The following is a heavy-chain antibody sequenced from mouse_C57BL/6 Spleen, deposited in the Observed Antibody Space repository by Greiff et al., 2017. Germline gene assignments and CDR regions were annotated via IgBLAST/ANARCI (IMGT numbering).Heavy chain of an antibody. V-gene: IGHV1-69*01. D-gene: IGHD1-1*01. Sequence: VKLQQPGAELVMPGASVKLSCKASGYTFTSYWMHWVKQRPGQGLEWIGEIDPSDSYTNYNQKFKGKSTLTVDKSASTAYRQLSSLTSEDSAVYYCARRDLIKGYFDVWGTGTTVTVSS. CDR2: IDPSDSYT. CDR3: ARRDLIKGYFDV. CDR1: GYTFTSYW. J-gene: IGHJ1*03.